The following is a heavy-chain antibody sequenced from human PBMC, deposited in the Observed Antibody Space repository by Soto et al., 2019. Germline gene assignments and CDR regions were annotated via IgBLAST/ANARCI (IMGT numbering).Heavy chain of an antibody. CDR1: GGSISSGGYY. CDR2: NYYSGIT. V-gene: IGHV4-31*03. J-gene: IGHJ6*01. D-gene: IGHD6-6*01. Sequence: PSETLSLTCTVSGGSISSGGYYWTWILQHPGKGLEWIGYNYYSGITYYNPSLKSRVTISLDTSKNQFSLKLSSVTAADTAVYYCSRGSSIPGLYYVMDVRGQGTTVTISS. CDR3: SRGSSIPGLYYVMDV.